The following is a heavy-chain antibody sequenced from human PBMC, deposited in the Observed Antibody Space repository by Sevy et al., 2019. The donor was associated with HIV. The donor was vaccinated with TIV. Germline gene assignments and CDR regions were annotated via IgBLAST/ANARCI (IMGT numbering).Heavy chain of an antibody. Sequence: GGSLRLSCAASGFTVSSNYMSWVRQAPGKGLEWVSVIYSGGSTYYADSVKGRFTISRDNSKNRLYLQMNSPRAEDTAEYYCARDLYYDSSGLDYWGQGTLVTVSS. CDR1: GFTVSSNY. V-gene: IGHV3-66*01. J-gene: IGHJ4*02. D-gene: IGHD3-22*01. CDR2: IYSGGST. CDR3: ARDLYYDSSGLDY.